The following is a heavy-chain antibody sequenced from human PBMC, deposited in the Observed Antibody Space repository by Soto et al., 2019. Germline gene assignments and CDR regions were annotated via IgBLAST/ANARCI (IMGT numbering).Heavy chain of an antibody. J-gene: IGHJ5*02. Sequence: QLQLQESGSGLVKPSQTLSLTCAVSGGSISSGGYSWSWIRQPPGKGLEWIGYIYHSGSTYYNPSLKRRXTXSXXRSKNQFSLKLSSVTAADTAVYYCVGSIGAFWFVPWGQGTLVTVSS. V-gene: IGHV4-30-2*01. CDR2: IYHSGST. CDR1: GGSISSGGYS. CDR3: VGSIGAFWFVP. D-gene: IGHD5-12*01.